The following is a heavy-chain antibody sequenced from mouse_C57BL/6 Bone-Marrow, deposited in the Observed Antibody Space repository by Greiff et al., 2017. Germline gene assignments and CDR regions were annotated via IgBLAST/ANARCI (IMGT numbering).Heavy chain of an antibody. Sequence: QVQLQQPGAELVKPGASVKMSCKASGYTFTSYWITWVKQRPGQGLEWIGDIYPGSGSTNYNEKFKSKATLTVDTSSRTAYMQLSSLTSEDSAVYYCAREGTQLRLPSYYYAMDYWGQGTSVTVSS. CDR3: AREGTQLRLPSYYYAMDY. J-gene: IGHJ4*01. CDR2: IYPGSGST. V-gene: IGHV1-55*01. CDR1: GYTFTSYW. D-gene: IGHD3-2*02.